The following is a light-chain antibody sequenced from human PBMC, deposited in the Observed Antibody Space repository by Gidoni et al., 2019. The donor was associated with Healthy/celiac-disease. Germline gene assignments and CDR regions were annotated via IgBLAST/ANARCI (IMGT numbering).Light chain of an antibody. V-gene: IGLV3-9*01. CDR1: NIGSKN. J-gene: IGLJ2*01. Sequence: SYELPQPLSVSVALGQTARITCGGNNIGSKNVHWYKQKPGQAPVLVIYRDSNRPSGIPERFSGSNSGNTATLTISRAQAGDEADYYCQVWDSSPAVVFGGGTKLTVL. CDR2: RDS. CDR3: QVWDSSPAVV.